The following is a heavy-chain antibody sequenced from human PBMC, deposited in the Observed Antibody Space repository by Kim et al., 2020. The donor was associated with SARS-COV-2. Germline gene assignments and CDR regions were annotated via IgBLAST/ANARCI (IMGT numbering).Heavy chain of an antibody. V-gene: IGHV7-4-1*02. D-gene: IGHD4-17*01. J-gene: IGHJ4*02. CDR3: ASGDYYDY. CDR2: TGNP. Sequence: TGNPTYAQGFTGRFVFSLDTSVSTAYLQISSLKAEDTAVYYCASGDYYDYWGQGTLVTVSS.